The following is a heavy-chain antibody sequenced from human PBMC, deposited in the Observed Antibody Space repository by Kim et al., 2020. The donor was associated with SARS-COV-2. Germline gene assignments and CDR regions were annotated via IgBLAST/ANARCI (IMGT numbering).Heavy chain of an antibody. Sequence: GGSLRLSCAASGFTFSSYAMHWVRQAPGKGLEWVAVISYNGSNKYYADSVKGRFTISRDNSKNTLYLQMNSLRAEDTAVYYCAKEAYRRQLCDFDIWGQGTMVTVSS. D-gene: IGHD6-6*01. CDR1: GFTFSSYA. CDR2: ISYNGSNK. J-gene: IGHJ3*02. V-gene: IGHV3-33*06. CDR3: AKEAYRRQLCDFDI.